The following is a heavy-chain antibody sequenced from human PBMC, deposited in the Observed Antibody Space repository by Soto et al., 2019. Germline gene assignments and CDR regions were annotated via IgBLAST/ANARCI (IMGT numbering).Heavy chain of an antibody. J-gene: IGHJ4*02. CDR2: ISYDGSNK. D-gene: IGHD3-10*01. CDR3: AKDYSRITMVRGVLDY. V-gene: IGHV3-30*18. Sequence: GGSLRLSCAASGFTFSSYGMHWVRQAPGKGLEWVAVISYDGSNKYYADSVKGRFTISRDNSKNTLYLQMNSLRAEDTAVYYCAKDYSRITMVRGVLDYWGQGTLVTVSS. CDR1: GFTFSSYG.